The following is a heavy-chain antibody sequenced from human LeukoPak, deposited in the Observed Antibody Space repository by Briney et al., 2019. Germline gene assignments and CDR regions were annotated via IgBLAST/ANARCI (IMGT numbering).Heavy chain of an antibody. CDR1: GYTFTTHG. D-gene: IGHD3-16*01. CDR2: ISVYNGNR. J-gene: IGHJ6*02. CDR3: ARDGGGGPLYRLDV. V-gene: IGHV1-18*01. Sequence: AAGKVSCKASGYTFTTHGISWLRQAPGQGLEWMGWISVYNGNRNYAQKLQGRVTMTTDTSSSTAYMELRSLRSDDTALYYCARDGGGGPLYRLDVWGQGTTVTV.